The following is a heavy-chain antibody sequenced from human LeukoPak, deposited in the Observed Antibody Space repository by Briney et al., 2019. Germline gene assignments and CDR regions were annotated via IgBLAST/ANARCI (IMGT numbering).Heavy chain of an antibody. J-gene: IGHJ6*04. V-gene: IGHV3-48*03. Sequence: GGSLRLSCAASGFTFSSYEMNWVRQAPGKGLEWVSYISSSGSTIYYADSVKGGFTISRDNAKNSLYLQMNSLRAEDTAVYYCARLIVVVPPDVWGKGTTVTVSS. CDR1: GFTFSSYE. CDR3: ARLIVVVPPDV. D-gene: IGHD3-22*01. CDR2: ISSSGSTI.